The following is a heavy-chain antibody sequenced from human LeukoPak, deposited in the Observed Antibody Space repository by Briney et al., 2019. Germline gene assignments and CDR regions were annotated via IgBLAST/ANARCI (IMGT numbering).Heavy chain of an antibody. CDR2: INTDGSSA. V-gene: IGHV3-74*01. J-gene: IGHJ4*02. CDR1: GFTFSTYD. D-gene: IGHD2-2*01. Sequence: PGGSLRLSCAASGFTFSTYDMRWVRQAPGKGLVWVSRINTDGSSASYADSVKGRFTISRDNAKNTLFLQMNSLRAEDTAVYYCARDIPPSPSKVFDYWGQGTLVTVSS. CDR3: ARDIPPSPSKVFDY.